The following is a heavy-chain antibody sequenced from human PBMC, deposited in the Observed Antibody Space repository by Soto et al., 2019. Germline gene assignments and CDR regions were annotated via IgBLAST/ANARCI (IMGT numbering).Heavy chain of an antibody. CDR1: GDSVSSNSAA. Sequence: SQTLSLTCVISGDSVSSNSAAWNWIRQSPSRGLEWLGRTYYRSKWYNDYAVSVKSRITINPDTSKNQFSLQRNSVTPEDTAVYYCARCPYYDILTGSPGAFDIWGQGTMVTVS. CDR2: TYYRSKWYN. CDR3: ARCPYYDILTGSPGAFDI. V-gene: IGHV6-1*01. D-gene: IGHD3-9*01. J-gene: IGHJ3*02.